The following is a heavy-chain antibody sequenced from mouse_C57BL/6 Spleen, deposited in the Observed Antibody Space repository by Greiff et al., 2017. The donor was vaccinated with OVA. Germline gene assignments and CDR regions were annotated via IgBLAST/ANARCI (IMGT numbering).Heavy chain of an antibody. CDR2: IHPNSGST. Sequence: VQLQQPGAELVKPGASVKLSCKASGYTFTSYWMHWVKQRPGQGLEWIGMIHPNSGSTNYNEKFKSKATLTVDKSSSTAYMQLSSLTSEDSAVYYCARRGPKLLWYFDVWGTGTTVTVSS. CDR3: ARRGPKLLWYFDV. CDR1: GYTFTSYW. D-gene: IGHD1-3*01. V-gene: IGHV1-64*01. J-gene: IGHJ1*03.